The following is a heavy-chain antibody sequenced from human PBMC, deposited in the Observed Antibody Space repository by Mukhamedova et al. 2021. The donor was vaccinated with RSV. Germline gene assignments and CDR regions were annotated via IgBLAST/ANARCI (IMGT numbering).Heavy chain of an antibody. CDR2: IIGSGGRT. V-gene: IGHV3-23*01. J-gene: IGHJ3*02. D-gene: IGHD6-6*01. Sequence: DPGKGLECVSTIIGSGGRTYYADSVKGRFTISRDNPKNTLYLQMDSLRAEDTAIYYCAKDRSSSTIDAFDIWGQGTLVTVSS. CDR3: AKDRSSSTIDAFDI.